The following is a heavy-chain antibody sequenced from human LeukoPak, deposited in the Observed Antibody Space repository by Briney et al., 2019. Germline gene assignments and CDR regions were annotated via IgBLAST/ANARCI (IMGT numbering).Heavy chain of an antibody. V-gene: IGHV1-2*02. CDR2: INPRSGAT. CDR1: GYVFINYY. CDR3: ARSVTYNWFDP. J-gene: IGHJ5*02. Sequence: ASAKVSCKTSGYVFINYYIHWVRLAPGQGLQWMGWINPRSGATNYAQSFRGRVALTTDTSISTAFMVLSNLRPDDTAIYFCARSVTYNWFDPWGQGTRVTVSS. D-gene: IGHD2-21*02.